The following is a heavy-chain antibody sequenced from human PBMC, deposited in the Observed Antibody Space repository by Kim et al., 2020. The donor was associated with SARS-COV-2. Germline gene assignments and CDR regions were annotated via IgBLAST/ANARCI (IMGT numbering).Heavy chain of an antibody. CDR3: AKETSSSWYMAFDY. Sequence: GGSLRLSCAASGFTFDDYTMHWVRQAPGKGLEWVSLISWDGGSTYYADSVKGQFTISRDNSKNSLYLQMNSLRTEDTALYYCAKETSSSWYMAFDYWGQGTLVTVSS. CDR2: ISWDGGST. CDR1: GFTFDDYT. V-gene: IGHV3-43*01. J-gene: IGHJ4*02. D-gene: IGHD6-13*01.